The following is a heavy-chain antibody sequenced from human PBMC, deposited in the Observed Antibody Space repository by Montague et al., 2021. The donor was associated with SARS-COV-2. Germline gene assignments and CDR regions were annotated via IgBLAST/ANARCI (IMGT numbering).Heavy chain of an antibody. V-gene: IGHV4-30-2*04. J-gene: IGHJ4*02. CDR3: ARGCVTRAGFDY. Sequence: YYNPSLNSRVTISLDTSNNQFSLRLTSVTTSDTAVYYCARGCVTRAGFDYWGQGIRVIVSS. D-gene: IGHD2-21*02.